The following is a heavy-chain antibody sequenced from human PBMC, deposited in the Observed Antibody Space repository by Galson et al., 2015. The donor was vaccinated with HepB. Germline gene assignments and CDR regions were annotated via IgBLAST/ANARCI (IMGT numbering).Heavy chain of an antibody. Sequence: SLRLSCAASGFTFSSYAMHWVRQAPGKGLEWVAVISYDGSNKYYADSVKGRFTISRDNSKNTLYLQMNSLRAEDTAVYYCARGGAYSGSYSLNFDYWGQGTLVTVSS. CDR1: GFTFSSYA. CDR3: ARGGAYSGSYSLNFDY. J-gene: IGHJ4*02. V-gene: IGHV3-30-3*01. CDR2: ISYDGSNK. D-gene: IGHD1-26*01.